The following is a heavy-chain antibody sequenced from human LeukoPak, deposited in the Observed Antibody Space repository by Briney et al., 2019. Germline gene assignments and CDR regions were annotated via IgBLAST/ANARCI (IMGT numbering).Heavy chain of an antibody. D-gene: IGHD3-9*01. V-gene: IGHV3-48*02. J-gene: IGHJ4*02. CDR1: GFPFSSYV. Sequence: GGSLRLSCEASGFPFSSYVMSWVRQAPGKGLEWIAYINHNAEMIFYPDFVKGRFTISRDNAKNSLYLQMNALRDEDTAIYYCARDHDWAFDLWGQGTLVTVSS. CDR3: ARDHDWAFDL. CDR2: INHNAEMI.